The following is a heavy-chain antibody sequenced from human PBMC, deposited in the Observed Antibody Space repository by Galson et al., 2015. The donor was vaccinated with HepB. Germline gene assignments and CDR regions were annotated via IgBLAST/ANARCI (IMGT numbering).Heavy chain of an antibody. J-gene: IGHJ4*02. CDR2: ISYDGGQK. V-gene: IGHV3-30*18. D-gene: IGHD6-6*01. Sequence: CAASGFTFSRYGIHWVRQAPGKGLEWVAVISYDGGQKNYADSVKGRFTISRDVSMTTIYLQASSLREEDTAVYHCAKGDVAYTSSSGGFDYWGQGTRVTVSS. CDR1: GFTFSRYG. CDR3: AKGDVAYTSSSGGFDY.